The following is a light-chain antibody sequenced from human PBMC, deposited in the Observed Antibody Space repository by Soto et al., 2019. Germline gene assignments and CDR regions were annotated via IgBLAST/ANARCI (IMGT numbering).Light chain of an antibody. CDR1: SGHSSYA. V-gene: IGLV4-69*01. J-gene: IGLJ3*02. Sequence: QPVLTQSPSAAAYLETSVKLTCTLCSGHSSYAIAWHQQQPEKVPRYLMKLNSDGSHSKGDGIPDRFSGSSSGADRYLTISSLQSEDEADYYCQTWGTGIQVFGVGTKLTVL. CDR2: LNSDGSH. CDR3: QTWGTGIQV.